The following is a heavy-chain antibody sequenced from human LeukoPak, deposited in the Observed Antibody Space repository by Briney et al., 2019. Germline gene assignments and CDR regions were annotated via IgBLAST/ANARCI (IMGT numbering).Heavy chain of an antibody. J-gene: IGHJ3*02. CDR2: MNPNSGNT. CDR3: ARGRITIFGVVITHLNNFDI. CDR1: GYTFTSYD. D-gene: IGHD3-3*01. V-gene: IGHV1-8*03. Sequence: GASVKVSCKASGYTFTSYDINWVRQATGQGLEWMGWMNPNSGNTGYAQKFQGRVTITRNTPISTAYMELSSLRSEDTAVYYCARGRITIFGVVITHLNNFDIWGQGTMVTVSS.